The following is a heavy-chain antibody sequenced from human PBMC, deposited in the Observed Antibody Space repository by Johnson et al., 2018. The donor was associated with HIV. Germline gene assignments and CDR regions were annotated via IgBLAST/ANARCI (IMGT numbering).Heavy chain of an antibody. CDR3: ARACRDGYTCDAFDI. CDR1: GFTFSSYW. J-gene: IGHJ3*02. Sequence: EVQLMESGGGLVQPGGSLRLSCAVSGFTFSSYWMSWVRQAPGKGLEWVSTLYIGGSTYYAGFAKGRFTIARDNSKNTLYLKMNSRRAEDTAVYYCARACRDGYTCDAFDIWGQGTMVTVSS. CDR2: LYIGGST. D-gene: IGHD5-24*01. V-gene: IGHV3-66*01.